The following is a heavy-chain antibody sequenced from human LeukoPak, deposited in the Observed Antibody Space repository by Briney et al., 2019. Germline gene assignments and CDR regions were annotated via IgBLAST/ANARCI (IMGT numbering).Heavy chain of an antibody. Sequence: PSETLSLTCTVSGGSISSYYWSWIRQPAGKGLEWIGRIYTSGSTNYNPSLKSRVTMSVDTSKNQFSLKLSSVTAADTAVYYCARERVYGYTPPWYFDYWGQGTLVTVSS. V-gene: IGHV4-4*07. CDR3: ARERVYGYTPPWYFDY. D-gene: IGHD6-25*01. CDR1: GGSISSYY. J-gene: IGHJ4*02. CDR2: IYTSGST.